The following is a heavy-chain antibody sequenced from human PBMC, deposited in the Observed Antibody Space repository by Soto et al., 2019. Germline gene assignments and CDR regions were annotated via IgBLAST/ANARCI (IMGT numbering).Heavy chain of an antibody. CDR1: GGTFSSYS. CDR2: IIPIFGTA. J-gene: IGHJ4*02. CDR3: ASDGGRHSGGIDY. V-gene: IGHV1-69*01. D-gene: IGHD1-26*01. Sequence: QVQLVQSGAAVKMPGSSVKVSCKAYGGTFSSYSINWVRQAPGHGLEWMGEIIPIFGTANYAQKFQGRVTITADESTSTAYMELTSLRSEDTAVYSCASDGGRHSGGIDYWGQGTLVTVSS.